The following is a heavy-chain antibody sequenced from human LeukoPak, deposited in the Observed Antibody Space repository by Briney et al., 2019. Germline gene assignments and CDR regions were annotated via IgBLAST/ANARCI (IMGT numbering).Heavy chain of an antibody. CDR1: GGSFSGYY. D-gene: IGHD3-9*01. CDR2: INHSGST. V-gene: IGHV4-34*01. J-gene: IGHJ4*02. Sequence: SETLSLTCAVYGGSFSGYYWSWIRQPPGKGLEWIGEINHSGSTNYNPSLKSRVTISVDTSKNQFSLKLSSVTAADTAVYYCARGYDVLTSHDYFDYWGQGTLVTVSS. CDR3: ARGYDVLTSHDYFDY.